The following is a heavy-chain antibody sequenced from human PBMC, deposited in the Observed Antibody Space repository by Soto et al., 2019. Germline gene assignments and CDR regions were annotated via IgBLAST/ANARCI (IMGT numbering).Heavy chain of an antibody. V-gene: IGHV4-39*02. CDR3: AREIYPMDYGDY. Sequence: QLQLQESGPGLVKPSETLSLTCTVSGGSISSSSYYWGWIRQPPGKGLEWIGSIYYSGSTYYNPSLKSRVTISVDTSKNQFSLKLSSVTAADTAVYYCAREIYPMDYGDYWGQGTLVTVSS. J-gene: IGHJ4*02. CDR2: IYYSGST. D-gene: IGHD2-8*01. CDR1: GGSISSSSYY.